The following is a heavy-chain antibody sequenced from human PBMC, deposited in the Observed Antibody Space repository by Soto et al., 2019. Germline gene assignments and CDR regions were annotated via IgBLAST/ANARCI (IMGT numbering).Heavy chain of an antibody. CDR3: ARFVVVPAAIKIPEFGFDP. CDR2: IYYSGST. J-gene: IGHJ5*02. CDR1: GCSISSYY. D-gene: IGHD2-2*02. Sequence: SETLSLTCTFSGCSISSYYWSWIRQPPGKGLEWIGYIYYSGSTNYNPSLKSRVTISVDTSKNQFSLKLSSVTAADTAVYYCARFVVVPAAIKIPEFGFDPWGQGTLVTVSS. V-gene: IGHV4-59*01.